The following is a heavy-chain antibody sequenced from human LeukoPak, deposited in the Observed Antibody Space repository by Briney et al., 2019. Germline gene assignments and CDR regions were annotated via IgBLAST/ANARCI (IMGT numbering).Heavy chain of an antibody. CDR1: GFTFSSYA. V-gene: IGHV3-30*04. Sequence: GGSLRLSCAASGFTFSSYAMHWVRQAPGKGLEWVAVISYDGSNKYYADSVKGRFTISRGNSKNTLYLQMNSLRAEDTAVYYCARGVWYSSGWYFDYWGQGTLVTVSS. CDR3: ARGVWYSSGWYFDY. CDR2: ISYDGSNK. J-gene: IGHJ4*02. D-gene: IGHD6-19*01.